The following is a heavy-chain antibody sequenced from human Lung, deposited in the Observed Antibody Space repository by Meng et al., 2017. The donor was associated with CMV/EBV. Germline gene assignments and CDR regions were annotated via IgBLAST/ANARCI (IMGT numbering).Heavy chain of an antibody. V-gene: IGHV4-31*02. CDR2: IYYGGST. CDR1: GGSIASGTSF. Sequence: VSGGSIASGTSFWSWIRQHPGKGLEYIGYIYYGGSTYYSPSLKSRATISVDTSKEQFSLKLNSVTAADTAVYYCAAQRFVPTAPFDYWGQGALVTVSS. J-gene: IGHJ4*02. D-gene: IGHD2-2*01. CDR3: AAQRFVPTAPFDY.